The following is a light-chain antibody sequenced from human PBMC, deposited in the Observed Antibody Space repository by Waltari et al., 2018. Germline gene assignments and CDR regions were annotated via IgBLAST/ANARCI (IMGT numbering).Light chain of an antibody. CDR3: GTWDNSLKTWV. V-gene: IGLV1-51*02. CDR2: ENN. J-gene: IGLJ3*02. Sequence: QSILTQPPSISAAPAPRVTIAFSGGSSNIGAIYVSWYQQLPGTAPKLLIYENNKRPSGILDRFSGSKSGTSATLGITGLQTGDEADYYCGTWDNSLKTWVFGGGTKLTVL. CDR1: SSNIGAIY.